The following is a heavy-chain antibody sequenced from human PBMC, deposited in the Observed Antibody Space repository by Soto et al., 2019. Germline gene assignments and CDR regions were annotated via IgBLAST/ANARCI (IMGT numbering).Heavy chain of an antibody. V-gene: IGHV1-46*01. CDR2: INPSGGST. CDR3: ARTVSYYDSSGSGWFDP. CDR1: GYSFTSYY. D-gene: IGHD3-22*01. Sequence: SVKVSCKASGYSFTSYYMHWVRQAHGQGLEWMGIINPSGGSTSYAQKFQGRVTMTRDTSTSTVYMELSSLRSEDTAVYYCARTVSYYDSSGSGWFDPWGQGTLVTVSS. J-gene: IGHJ5*02.